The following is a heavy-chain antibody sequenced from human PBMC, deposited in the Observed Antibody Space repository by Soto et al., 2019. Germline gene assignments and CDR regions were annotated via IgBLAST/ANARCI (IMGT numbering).Heavy chain of an antibody. V-gene: IGHV1-46*01. CDR3: ARGYYDFWSGYPRTDGMDV. CDR1: GYTFTSYY. Sequence: ASVKVSCKASGYTFTSYYMHWVRQAPGQGLEWMGIINPSGGSTSYAQKFQGRVTMTRDTSTSTGYMALSSLRSEDTAVYYCARGYYDFWSGYPRTDGMDVWGQGTTVTVS. D-gene: IGHD3-3*01. J-gene: IGHJ6*02. CDR2: INPSGGST.